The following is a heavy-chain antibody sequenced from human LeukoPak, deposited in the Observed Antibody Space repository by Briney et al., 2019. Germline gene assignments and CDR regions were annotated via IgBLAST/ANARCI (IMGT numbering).Heavy chain of an antibody. V-gene: IGHV3-43*01. Sequence: LAGGSLRLSCATSGFNFDRYTIHWVRHAPGKGLEWVSLAGWAGGTTFYSDSVRGRFTISRDSGRKSVYLQMNSLTTDDTAFYFCAKELDTMFFDYWGQGALVTVSS. CDR3: AKELDTMFFDY. CDR1: GFNFDRYT. D-gene: IGHD3-10*02. CDR2: AGWAGGTT. J-gene: IGHJ4*02.